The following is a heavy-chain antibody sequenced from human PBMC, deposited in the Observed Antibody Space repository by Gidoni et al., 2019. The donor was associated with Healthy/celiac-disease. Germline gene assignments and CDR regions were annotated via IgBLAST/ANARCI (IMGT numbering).Heavy chain of an antibody. CDR1: GFTFSSYA. V-gene: IGHV3-23*01. CDR3: AKEGRFGESPNWFDP. J-gene: IGHJ5*02. D-gene: IGHD3-10*01. Sequence: EVQLLESGGGLVQPGGSLRLSWAASGFTFSSYAMSWVRQGPGTGLDWVSAISGSGGSTYYADSVKGRFTISRDNSKNTLYLQMNSLRAEDTAVYYCAKEGRFGESPNWFDPWGQGTLVTVSS. CDR2: ISGSGGST.